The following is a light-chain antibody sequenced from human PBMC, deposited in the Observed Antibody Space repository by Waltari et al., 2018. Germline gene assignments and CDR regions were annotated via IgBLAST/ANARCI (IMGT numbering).Light chain of an antibody. CDR1: QSVSRS. V-gene: IGKV3-20*01. CDR2: VAS. J-gene: IGKJ1*01. CDR3: QHYVRLPAT. Sequence: EIVLTQSPGTLSLSPGERATLSCRASQSVSRSLAWYQQKPGQAPRLLIYVASNRAAGIPDRFSGSGSGTDFSLTISRLEPEDFAVYYCQHYVRLPATFGQGTKVEIK.